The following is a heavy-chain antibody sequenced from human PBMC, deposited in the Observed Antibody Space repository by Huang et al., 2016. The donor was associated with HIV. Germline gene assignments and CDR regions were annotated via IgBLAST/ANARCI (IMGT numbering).Heavy chain of an antibody. Sequence: QVQLVESGGGVVQPGRSLRLSCAASGFTFTNYAMHWVRQALGKGLEWVNLISSTGSNIYYTDSVKGRFSISRDNSKSTMFLHMNRLRFEDTAVDYCARGRDGRSGFYFGDFANWGQGILVTVSS. CDR3: ARGRDGRSGFYFGDFAN. CDR2: ISSTGSNI. V-gene: IGHV3-30*04. CDR1: GFTFTNYA. J-gene: IGHJ4*02. D-gene: IGHD3-22*01.